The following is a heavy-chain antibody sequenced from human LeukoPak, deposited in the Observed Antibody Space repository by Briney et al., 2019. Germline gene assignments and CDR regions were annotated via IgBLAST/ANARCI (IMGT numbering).Heavy chain of an antibody. CDR1: GFTFSKHG. CDR2: ISPSGDIK. CDR3: AKDDAWIRFGE. V-gene: IGHV3-23*01. D-gene: IGHD3-10*01. J-gene: IGHJ4*02. Sequence: GGSLRLSCAASGFTFSKHGMNWVRQAPGKGLEWVSGISPSGDIKYYADSVKGRFTISRDNSKKTLYLEVSSLTGEDTAVYYCAKDDAWIRFGEWSQGTLVTVSS.